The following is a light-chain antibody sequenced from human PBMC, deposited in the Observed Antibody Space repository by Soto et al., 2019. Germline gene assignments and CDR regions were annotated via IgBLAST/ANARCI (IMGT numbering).Light chain of an antibody. J-gene: IGKJ2*01. CDR3: QQSYSIPYT. V-gene: IGKV1-39*01. CDR2: AAS. Sequence: DIQMTQSPSSLSASVGDRVTITCRASQSISNYLNWYQQKPGKAPKLLISAASSLQSGVPSRFSGGGSGTHFTLTISSLQPEDFATYYCQQSYSIPYTFGQGTKVEIK. CDR1: QSISNY.